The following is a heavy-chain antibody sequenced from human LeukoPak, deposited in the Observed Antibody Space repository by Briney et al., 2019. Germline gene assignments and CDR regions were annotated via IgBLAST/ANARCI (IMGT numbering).Heavy chain of an antibody. CDR2: IIPIFGTA. V-gene: IGHV1-69*01. Sequence: SVKVSCKASGGTFSSYAISWVRQAPGQGLEWMGGIIPIFGTANYAQKFQGRVTITADESTSTAYMELSSLRSEDTAVYYCARQPYSSSPFDYWGQGTLVTVSS. CDR3: ARQPYSSSPFDY. CDR1: GGTFSSYA. D-gene: IGHD6-13*01. J-gene: IGHJ4*02.